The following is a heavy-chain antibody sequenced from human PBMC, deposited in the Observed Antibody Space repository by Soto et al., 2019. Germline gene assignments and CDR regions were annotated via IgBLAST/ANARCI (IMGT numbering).Heavy chain of an antibody. CDR1: GGTFSSYT. J-gene: IGHJ4*02. V-gene: IGHV1-69*02. CDR2: IIPILGIA. CDR3: TRVGSMVRGVKTYYFDY. D-gene: IGHD3-10*01. Sequence: QVQLVQSGAEVKKPGSSVKVSCKASGGTFSSYTISWVRQAPGQGLEWMGRIIPILGIANYAQKFQGRVTITADISMSIXYMELSSLRSEDTAVYYCTRVGSMVRGVKTYYFDYWGQGTLVTVSS.